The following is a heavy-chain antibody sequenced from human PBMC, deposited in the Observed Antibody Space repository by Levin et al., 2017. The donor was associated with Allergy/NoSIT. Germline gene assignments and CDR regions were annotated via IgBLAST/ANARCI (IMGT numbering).Heavy chain of an antibody. CDR3: AKEEASRLADAFDV. CDR1: GFTFSNYA. D-gene: IGHD3-9*01. Sequence: GESLKISCAASGFTFSNYAMNWVRQAPGKGLEWVSSISGSGEKTFYADSVKGRFTISRDNSKNTTYLQMNSLRAEDTAMYYCAKEEASRLADAFDVWGKGTMVTV. CDR2: ISGSGEKT. J-gene: IGHJ3*01. V-gene: IGHV3-23*01.